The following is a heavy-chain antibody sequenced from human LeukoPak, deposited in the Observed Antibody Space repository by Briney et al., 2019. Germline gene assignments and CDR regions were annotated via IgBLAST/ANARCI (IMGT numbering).Heavy chain of an antibody. D-gene: IGHD3-22*01. CDR2: ISSSGSTI. CDR3: ARPILGTSHISAFYYDGGYFDS. J-gene: IGHJ4*02. V-gene: IGHV3-11*01. CDR1: GFTFSDYY. Sequence: GGSLRLSCAASGFTFSDYYMSWIRQAPGKGLEWVSYISSSGSTIYYADSVKGRFTISRDNAKNSLYLQMNSLRAEDTAVYFCARPILGTSHISAFYYDGGYFDSWGQGTLVTVSS.